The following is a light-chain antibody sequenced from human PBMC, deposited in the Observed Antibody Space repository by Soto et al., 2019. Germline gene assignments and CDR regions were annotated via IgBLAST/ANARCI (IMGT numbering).Light chain of an antibody. V-gene: IGLV2-14*01. CDR2: DVS. CDR1: SSDVGGYNY. CDR3: SSYTSSGTLVV. J-gene: IGLJ3*02. Sequence: QSVLTQPASVSGSPGQSITISCTGTSSDVGGYNYVSWYQQHPGKAPKLMIYDVSNRPSGVSNRFSGSKSGNTASLTISGLHAEDEADYYCSSYTSSGTLVVFGGGTKVTVL.